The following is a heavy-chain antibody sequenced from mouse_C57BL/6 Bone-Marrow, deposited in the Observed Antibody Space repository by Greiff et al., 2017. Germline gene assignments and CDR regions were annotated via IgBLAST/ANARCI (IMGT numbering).Heavy chain of an antibody. CDR1: GYTFTSYG. CDR2: IYPRSGNT. Sequence: VKLVESGAELARPGASVKLSCKASGYTFTSYGISWVKQRTGQGLEWIGEIYPRSGNTYYNEKFKGKATLTADKSSSTAYMELRSLTSEDSAVYFCARDGDCFVYGGQGTTLTVSS. V-gene: IGHV1-81*01. CDR3: ARDGDCFVY. J-gene: IGHJ2*01.